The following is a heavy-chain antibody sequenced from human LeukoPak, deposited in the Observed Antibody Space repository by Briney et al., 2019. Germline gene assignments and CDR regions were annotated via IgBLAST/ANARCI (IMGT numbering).Heavy chain of an antibody. CDR2: ISYDGSNK. J-gene: IGHJ4*02. CDR1: GFTFSSYA. D-gene: IGHD3-9*01. V-gene: IGHV3-30*18. Sequence: GGSLRLSCAASGFTFSSYAMSWVRQAPGKGLEWVAVISYDGSNKYYADSVKGRFTISRDNSKNTLYLQMNSLRAEDTAVYYCAKARYDILTEFDYWGQGTLVTVSS. CDR3: AKARYDILTEFDY.